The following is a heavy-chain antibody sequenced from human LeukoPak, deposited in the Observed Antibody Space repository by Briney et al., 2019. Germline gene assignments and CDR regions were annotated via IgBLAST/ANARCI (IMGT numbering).Heavy chain of an antibody. V-gene: IGHV3-74*01. J-gene: IGHJ4*02. CDR2: TEGDGSST. CDR3: ARDPSAFAGYFDY. CDR1: GFSFSRYW. Sequence: GGSLRLSCAASGFSFSRYWMHWVRQPPGEGRVWGSRTEGDGSSTTYPDNVKCRFTISRDNAKNTLYLQMTSVRDGDTAVYFCARDPSAFAGYFDYWGKGTLVTVSS. D-gene: IGHD3-10*01.